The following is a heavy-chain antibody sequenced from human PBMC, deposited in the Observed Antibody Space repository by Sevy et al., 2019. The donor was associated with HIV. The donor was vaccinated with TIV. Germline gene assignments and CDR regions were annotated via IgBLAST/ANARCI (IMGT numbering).Heavy chain of an antibody. CDR2: IKEDGSDK. CDR3: AHETFGRFES. D-gene: IGHD3-16*01. CDR1: GFTFSANW. J-gene: IGHJ4*02. V-gene: IGHV3-7*01. Sequence: GGSLRLSCAASGFTFSANWMNWVRQAPGKGLEWVANIKEDGSDKHYVDSVEGRFTISRDNAQNLLFLQMNSLRVEDTAVYYCAHETFGRFESWGQGTLVTVSS.